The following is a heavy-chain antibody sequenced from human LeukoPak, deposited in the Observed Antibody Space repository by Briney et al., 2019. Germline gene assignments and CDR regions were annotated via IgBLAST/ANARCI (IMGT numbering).Heavy chain of an antibody. CDR1: GGSISSYY. J-gene: IGHJ4*02. CDR2: IYYSGST. Sequence: SETLSLTCTVSGGSISSYYWSWIRQPPGKGLEWIGYIYYSGSTNYNPSLKSRVTISIDTSKKHFSLKLTSVTAADTAVYYCARHSSGDSCHQIYLEYWGQGTLVTVSS. V-gene: IGHV4-59*08. D-gene: IGHD2-15*01. CDR3: ARHSSGDSCHQIYLEY.